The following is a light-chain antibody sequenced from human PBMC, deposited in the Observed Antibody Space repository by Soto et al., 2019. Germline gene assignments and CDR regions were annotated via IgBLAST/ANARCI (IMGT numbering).Light chain of an antibody. CDR2: DAY. CDR1: QSFRGL. J-gene: IGKJ5*01. CDR3: QQRHMWPIT. Sequence: EVVLTQSPVTLSLSPGERATLSCRASQSFRGLLAWYQQKPGQAPRLLIYDAYNRATGIPPRFSGSGSGTDFTLTISSLEPEDSALCYCQQRHMWPITFGQATRLETK. V-gene: IGKV3-11*01.